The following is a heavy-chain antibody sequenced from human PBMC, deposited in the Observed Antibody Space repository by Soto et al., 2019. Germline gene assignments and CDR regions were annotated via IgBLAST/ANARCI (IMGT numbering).Heavy chain of an antibody. CDR3: AGVYGDYSWGYYYMDV. J-gene: IGHJ6*03. CDR2: ISWNSGSI. V-gene: IGHV3-9*01. D-gene: IGHD4-17*01. Sequence: GGSLRLSCAASGFTFDDYAMHWVRQAPGKGLEWVSGISWNSGSIGYADSVKGRFTISRDNAKNSLYLKMNSLRAEDTALYYCAGVYGDYSWGYYYMDVWGKGTTVTVSS. CDR1: GFTFDDYA.